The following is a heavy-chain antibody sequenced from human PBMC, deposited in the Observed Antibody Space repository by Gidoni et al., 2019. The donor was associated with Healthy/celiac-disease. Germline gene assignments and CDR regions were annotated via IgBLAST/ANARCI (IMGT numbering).Heavy chain of an antibody. CDR3: TTDWIYGSDPGTDL. J-gene: IGHJ2*01. Sequence: EVQLVESGGGLVKPGGSLRLSCAASGFPFSNAWMSWVRQAPGKGLEWVGRIKSKTDGGTTDYATPVKGRFTISRDDSKNTLYLQMNSLKTEDTAVYYCTTDWIYGSDPGTDLWGRGTLVTVSS. V-gene: IGHV3-15*01. D-gene: IGHD3-10*01. CDR1: GFPFSNAW. CDR2: IKSKTDGGTT.